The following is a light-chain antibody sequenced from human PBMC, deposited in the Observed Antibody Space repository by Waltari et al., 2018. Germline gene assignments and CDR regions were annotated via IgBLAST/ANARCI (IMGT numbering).Light chain of an antibody. J-gene: IGKJ4*01. V-gene: IGKV3-20*01. Sequence: EIVLTQSSATLSLSPGETATLSCRASHYISSNYLAWYQQKPGQAPRLLIYDASNRATGIADRFSGSGSGTDFTLTISRLEPEDFAMFYCQQYGNSPVTFGGGTKVEI. CDR1: HYISSNY. CDR2: DAS. CDR3: QQYGNSPVT.